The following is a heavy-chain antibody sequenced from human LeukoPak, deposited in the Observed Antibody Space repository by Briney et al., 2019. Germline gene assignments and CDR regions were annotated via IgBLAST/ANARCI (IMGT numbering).Heavy chain of an antibody. J-gene: IGHJ4*02. CDR3: TRSTLPSPGDY. V-gene: IGHV3-30*04. Sequence: GGSLRLSCAASGFTFSSYAMHWVRQAPGKGLEWVAVISYDGSNKYYADSVKGRFTISRDNSKNTLYLQMDGLRPEDTAVYYCTRSTLPSPGDYWGQGTLVTVS. CDR2: ISYDGSNK. D-gene: IGHD1-1*01. CDR1: GFTFSSYA.